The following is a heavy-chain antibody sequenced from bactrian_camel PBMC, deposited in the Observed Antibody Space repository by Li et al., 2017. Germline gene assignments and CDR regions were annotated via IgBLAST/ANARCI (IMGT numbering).Heavy chain of an antibody. Sequence: DVQLVESGGGLVQPGGSLRLSCAASGFTFSTYAMNWVRQAPGKGLEWVSDIDSAGTSTYYTDSVKGRFTISRDNAKNTLYLQLNSLKTEDTAQYYCARPRESSWASVYNYWGQGTQVTVS. CDR2: IDSAGTST. D-gene: IGHD6*01. J-gene: IGHJ4*01. CDR1: GFTFSTYA. CDR3: ARPRESSWASVYNY. V-gene: IGHV3S31*01.